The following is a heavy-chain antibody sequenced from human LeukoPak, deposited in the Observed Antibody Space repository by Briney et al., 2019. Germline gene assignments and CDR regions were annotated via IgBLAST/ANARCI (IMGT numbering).Heavy chain of an antibody. D-gene: IGHD2-2*01. V-gene: IGHV3-30*04. Sequence: GGSLRLSCAASGFTFSSYAMHWVRQAPGKGLEWVAVISYDGSNKYYADSVKGRFTISRDNSKNTLYLQMNSLRAEDTAVYYCASPPDIVVVPAATGAHNWFDPWGQGTLVTVSS. J-gene: IGHJ5*02. CDR3: ASPPDIVVVPAATGAHNWFDP. CDR2: ISYDGSNK. CDR1: GFTFSSYA.